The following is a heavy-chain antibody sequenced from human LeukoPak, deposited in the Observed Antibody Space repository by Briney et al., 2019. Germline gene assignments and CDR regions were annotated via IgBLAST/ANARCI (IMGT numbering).Heavy chain of an antibody. CDR1: GYSISRSYY. J-gene: IGHJ6*03. CDR2: IYHSGST. Sequence: SETLSLTCTVSGYSISRSYYWGWIRQPPGKGLEWIGSIYHSGSTDYNPSLKSRVTISVDTSKNQFSLKLSSVTAADTAVYYCARVSWFPGTSYYYMDVWGKGTTVTVSS. CDR3: ARVSWFPGTSYYYMDV. D-gene: IGHD1-1*01. V-gene: IGHV4-38-2*02.